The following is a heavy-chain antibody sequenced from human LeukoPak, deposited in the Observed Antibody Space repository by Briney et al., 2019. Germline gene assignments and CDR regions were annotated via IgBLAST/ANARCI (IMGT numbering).Heavy chain of an antibody. CDR3: ARDMYGGYSDY. CDR1: GFTLSSYA. V-gene: IGHV3-21*01. CDR2: ISHSGSPI. Sequence: PGGSLRLSCAASGFTLSSYAMSWVRQAPGKGLEWVSSISHSGSPIYYADSMKGRFTISRDSAKNSVDLQMNSLRAEDTAVYYCARDMYGGYSDYWGQGTLVTVSS. D-gene: IGHD2-21*01. J-gene: IGHJ4*02.